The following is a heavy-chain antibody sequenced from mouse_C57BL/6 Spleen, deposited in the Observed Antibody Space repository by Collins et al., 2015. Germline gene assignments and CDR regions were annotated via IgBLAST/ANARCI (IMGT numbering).Heavy chain of an antibody. D-gene: IGHD4-1*01. CDR2: IYPGSGST. V-gene: IGHV1-55*01. J-gene: IGHJ2*01. Sequence: QVQLQQPGAELVKPGASVKMSCKASGYTFTSYWITWVKQRPGQGLEWIGDIYPGSGSTNYNEKFKSKATLTVDTSSSTAYMQLSSLTSEDSAVYYCARGTTGTGYFDYWGQGTTLTVSS. CDR3: ARGTTGTGYFDY. CDR1: GYTFTSYW.